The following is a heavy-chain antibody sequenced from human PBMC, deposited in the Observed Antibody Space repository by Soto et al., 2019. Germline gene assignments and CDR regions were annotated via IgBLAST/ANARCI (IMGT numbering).Heavy chain of an antibody. CDR2: IYPGDSDT. D-gene: IGHD3-3*02. CDR1: GYSFSTYW. J-gene: IGHJ4*02. Sequence: PGEALKISWKGFGYSFSTYWIAWVRQMPGKGLELMGIIYPGDSDTRESPSFQGDVNLSAYKSTNNAYLHWSSLRASDTAMYYCARREYIYGYFYXWGQGTLVTVSX. V-gene: IGHV5-51*01. CDR3: ARREYIYGYFYX.